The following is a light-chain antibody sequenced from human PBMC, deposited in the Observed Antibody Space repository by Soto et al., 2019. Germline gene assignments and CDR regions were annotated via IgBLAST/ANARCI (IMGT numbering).Light chain of an antibody. CDR3: QQYNNWPPVT. J-gene: IGKJ3*01. Sequence: EVVMTQSPATLSVSPGERATLSCRASQSVSSDLAWYQQKPGQGPRLLIYAASTRATGVPARFSGSGSGTEFTLTISSLQSEDFAVYYCQQYNNWPPVTFGPGTKVDIK. CDR1: QSVSSD. CDR2: AAS. V-gene: IGKV3-15*01.